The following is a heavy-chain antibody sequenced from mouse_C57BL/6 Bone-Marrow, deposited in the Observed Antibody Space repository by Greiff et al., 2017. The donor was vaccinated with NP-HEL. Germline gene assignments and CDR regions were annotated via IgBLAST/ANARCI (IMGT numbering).Heavy chain of an antibody. J-gene: IGHJ1*03. V-gene: IGHV1-69*01. D-gene: IGHD4-1*01. CDR1: GYTFTSYW. Sequence: VQLQQPGAELVMPGASVKLSCKASGYTFTSYWMHWVKQRPGQGLEWIGEIDPSDSYTNYNQKFKGKSTLTVDKSSSTAYMQLISLTSEDSAVYYCAREGNWDEDWYFDVWGTGTTVTVSS. CDR3: AREGNWDEDWYFDV. CDR2: IDPSDSYT.